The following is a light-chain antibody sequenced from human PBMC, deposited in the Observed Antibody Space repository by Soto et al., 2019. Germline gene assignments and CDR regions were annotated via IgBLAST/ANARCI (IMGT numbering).Light chain of an antibody. V-gene: IGKV3-20*01. CDR3: QQHANWPLT. J-gene: IGKJ4*01. Sequence: ESVLTQSPGTLSLSPGETATLSCRASQSVSSRYLVWYQQKPGQAPRLLIYGSSIRATGIPDRFSGSGSGTDFTLTISRLEPEDFAVYYCQQHANWPLTFGGGTKVEIK. CDR1: QSVSSRY. CDR2: GSS.